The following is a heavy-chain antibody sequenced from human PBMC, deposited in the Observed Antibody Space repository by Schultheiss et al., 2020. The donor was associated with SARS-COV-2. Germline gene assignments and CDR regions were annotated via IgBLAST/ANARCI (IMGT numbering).Heavy chain of an antibody. CDR3: ARSSMVRGDYYYGMDV. Sequence: GESLKISCAASGFTFSSYGMHWVRQAPGKGLEWVAVISYDGSNKYYADSVKGRFTISRDNSKNTLYLQMNSLRAEDTAVYYCARSSMVRGDYYYGMDVWGQGTTVTVSS. J-gene: IGHJ6*02. V-gene: IGHV3-30*03. CDR1: GFTFSSYG. CDR2: ISYDGSNK. D-gene: IGHD3-10*01.